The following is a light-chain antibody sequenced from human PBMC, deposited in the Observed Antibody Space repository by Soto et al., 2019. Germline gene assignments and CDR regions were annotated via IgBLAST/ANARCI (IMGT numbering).Light chain of an antibody. J-gene: IGKJ1*01. CDR2: KVS. CDR1: QSISDS. Sequence: LVACVGARVTITSRASQSISDSLAWYQQKPGKAPNLLISKVSNLKSGVPSRFSGSGSGTEFTLTISSMQPDDVATYYCQHYNSYSEAFGQGTKVDIK. V-gene: IGKV1-5*01. CDR3: QHYNSYSEA.